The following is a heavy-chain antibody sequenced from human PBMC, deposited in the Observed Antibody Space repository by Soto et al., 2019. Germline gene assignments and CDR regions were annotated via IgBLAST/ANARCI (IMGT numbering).Heavy chain of an antibody. J-gene: IGHJ4*02. V-gene: IGHV3-21*01. CDR1: RFTFSTYT. D-gene: IGHD1-26*01. CDR3: AREDGVVGSSSAFDH. CDR2: INGRSNYV. Sequence: GSLRLSFFFSRFTFSTYTMNWVRQAPVKGLEWVSSINGRSNYVYYADSVKGRFTISRDNAKNSLYLQMNRLRAEDTAIYYCAREDGVVGSSSAFDHWGLGTLVTVSS.